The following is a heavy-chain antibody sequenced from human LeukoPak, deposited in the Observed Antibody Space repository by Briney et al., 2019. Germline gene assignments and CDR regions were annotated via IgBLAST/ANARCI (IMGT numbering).Heavy chain of an antibody. CDR2: IYPGDSDT. CDR1: GYKLTNNW. V-gene: IGHV5-51*01. Sequence: GESLKISCKISGYKLTNNWIGWVRQMPGKGLEWMGIIYPGDSDTRYSPSFQGQVTISADKSISTAYLQWSSLKASDTAMYYCARHAYYDILTGLDYWGQGTLVTVSS. CDR3: ARHAYYDILTGLDY. D-gene: IGHD3-9*01. J-gene: IGHJ4*02.